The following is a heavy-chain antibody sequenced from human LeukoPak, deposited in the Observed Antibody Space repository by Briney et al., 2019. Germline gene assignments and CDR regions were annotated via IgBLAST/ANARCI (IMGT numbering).Heavy chain of an antibody. V-gene: IGHV1-24*01. Sequence: ASVKVSCKVSGYTLTELSMHWVRRAPGKGLGWRGGFDPEDGETIYAQKYQGRVTMTEDTSTDTAYMALSSLRSEDTAGYYCATSLYYYDSSGYYGYWGQGTLVTVSS. CDR1: GYTLTELS. CDR3: ATSLYYYDSSGYYGY. D-gene: IGHD3-22*01. J-gene: IGHJ4*02. CDR2: FDPEDGET.